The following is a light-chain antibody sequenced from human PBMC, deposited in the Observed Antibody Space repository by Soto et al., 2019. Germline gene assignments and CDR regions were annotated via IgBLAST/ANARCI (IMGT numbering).Light chain of an antibody. V-gene: IGLV1-44*01. J-gene: IGLJ2*01. Sequence: QSVLTQPPSASGTPGQRVTISCSGSSSNIGSNTVNWYQQLPETAPKLLIYSNNQRPSGVPDRFSGSKSGTSASLAISGLQSEDEADYYCAAWGDSLNGLVFGGGTKLTVL. CDR3: AAWGDSLNGLV. CDR2: SNN. CDR1: SSNIGSNT.